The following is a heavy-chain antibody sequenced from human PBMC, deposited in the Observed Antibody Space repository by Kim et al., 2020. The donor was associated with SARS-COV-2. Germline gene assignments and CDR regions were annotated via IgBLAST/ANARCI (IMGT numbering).Heavy chain of an antibody. J-gene: IGHJ6*02. D-gene: IGHD3-10*01. CDR3: AKSVGEYYYYYGVDV. V-gene: IGHV3-23*01. Sequence: DYVDSVKGRFTLYRDTSKETVYVQMSSLRAEDTAVYFCAKSVGEYYYYYGVDVWGQGTTVIVSS.